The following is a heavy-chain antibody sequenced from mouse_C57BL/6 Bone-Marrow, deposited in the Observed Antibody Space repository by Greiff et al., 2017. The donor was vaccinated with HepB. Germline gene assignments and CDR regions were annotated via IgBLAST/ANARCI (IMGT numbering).Heavy chain of an antibody. CDR1: GYTFTSYW. CDR2: IDPSDSYT. Sequence: QVQLQQPGAELVMPGASVKLSCKASGYTFTSYWMHWVKQRPGQGLEWIGEIDPSDSYTNYNQKFKGKSTLTVDKSSSTAYMQLSSLTSEDSAVYYCARDLFSYYFDYWGQGTTLTVSS. D-gene: IGHD1-1*01. CDR3: ARDLFSYYFDY. V-gene: IGHV1-69*01. J-gene: IGHJ2*01.